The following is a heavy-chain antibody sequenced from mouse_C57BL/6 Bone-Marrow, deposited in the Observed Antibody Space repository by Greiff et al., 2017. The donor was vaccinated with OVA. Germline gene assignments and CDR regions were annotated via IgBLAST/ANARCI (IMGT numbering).Heavy chain of an antibody. Sequence: QVQLQQSGAELARPGASVKLSCKASGYTFTSYGISWVKQRTGQGLEWIGEIYPRSGNTYYNEKFKGKATLTADKSSSTAYMELRSLTSEDSAVYFCARAYGSSSRGYFDVWGTGTTVTVSS. J-gene: IGHJ1*03. CDR2: IYPRSGNT. D-gene: IGHD1-1*01. CDR3: ARAYGSSSRGYFDV. V-gene: IGHV1-81*01. CDR1: GYTFTSYG.